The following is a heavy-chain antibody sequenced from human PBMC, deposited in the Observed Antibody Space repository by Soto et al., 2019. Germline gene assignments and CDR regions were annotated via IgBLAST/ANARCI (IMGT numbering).Heavy chain of an antibody. CDR1: GGSISSSSYY. V-gene: IGHV4-39*07. CDR2: IYYSGST. D-gene: IGHD2-2*03. J-gene: IGHJ5*02. Sequence: SETLSLTCTVSGGSISSSSYYWGWIRQPPGKGLEWIGSIYYSGSTYYNPSLKSRVTISVDTSKNQFSLKLSSVTAADTAVYYCARDSGYCISTSCYDWFDPWGQGTLVTVS. CDR3: ARDSGYCISTSCYDWFDP.